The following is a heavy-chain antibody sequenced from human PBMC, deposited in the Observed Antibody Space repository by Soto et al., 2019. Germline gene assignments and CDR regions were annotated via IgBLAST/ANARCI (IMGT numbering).Heavy chain of an antibody. Sequence: SETLSLTCAVYCGSFSGYYWSWIRQPPGRGLEWIGEINHSGSTNYNPSLKSRVTISVDTSKNQFSLKLSSVTAADTAVYYCARGRYYYGSGLPWAFDIWGQGTMVTV. CDR1: CGSFSGYY. J-gene: IGHJ3*02. CDR3: ARGRYYYGSGLPWAFDI. D-gene: IGHD3-10*01. CDR2: INHSGST. V-gene: IGHV4-34*01.